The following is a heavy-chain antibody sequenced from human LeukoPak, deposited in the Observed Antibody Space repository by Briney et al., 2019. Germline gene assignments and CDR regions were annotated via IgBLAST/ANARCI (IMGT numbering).Heavy chain of an antibody. D-gene: IGHD2-8*01. V-gene: IGHV3-48*04. CDR2: ITSSNSTA. Sequence: GGSLRLSCAASGFTFNRYSMNWVRQAPGKGLEWISYITSSNSTAHYADSVKGRFTISRDYAENSLFLQMSSLRAEDTAVYYCARGAHGDWYFDLWGRGTLVTVSS. J-gene: IGHJ2*01. CDR1: GFTFNRYS. CDR3: ARGAHGDWYFDL.